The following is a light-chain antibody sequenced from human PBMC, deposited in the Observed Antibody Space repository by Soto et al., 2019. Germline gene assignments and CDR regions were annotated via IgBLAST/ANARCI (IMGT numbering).Light chain of an antibody. CDR3: QQDDTPPLA. CDR2: GAS. V-gene: IGKV3-20*01. CDR1: QSVTSSY. Sequence: EIVLTQSPGTLSLSPGETATLSCRASQSVTSSYLAWYQQKPGQAPRLLLYGASSRATGIPDRFSGSGSGPDYTLTISRLDPEDFAGFYCQQDDTPPLAFGGGTRVDIK. J-gene: IGKJ4*01.